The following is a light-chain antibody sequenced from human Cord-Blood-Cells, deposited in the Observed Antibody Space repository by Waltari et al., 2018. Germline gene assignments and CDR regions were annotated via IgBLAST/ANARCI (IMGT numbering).Light chain of an antibody. Sequence: QSALTQPAFVCGSPGQSITISCTGTSSYVGGYTYVAWYQKHPGKAPKLMIYEVSNRPSGVSNRFSGSKSGNTASLTISGLQAEDEADYYCSSYTSSSTRVFGTGTKVTVL. CDR1: SSYVGGYTY. CDR3: SSYTSSSTRV. CDR2: EVS. V-gene: IGLV2-14*01. J-gene: IGLJ1*01.